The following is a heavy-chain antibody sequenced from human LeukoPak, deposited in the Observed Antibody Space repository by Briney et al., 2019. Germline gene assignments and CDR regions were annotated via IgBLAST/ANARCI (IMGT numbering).Heavy chain of an antibody. V-gene: IGHV3-23*01. CDR2: ISGSGGST. Sequence: GGSLRLSCAASGFTFSSYAMSWVRQAPGKGLEWVSAISGSGGSTYYADSVKGRFTISRDNSKNTLYLQMNSPRAEDTAVYYCAKAPLQVGATSNYFDYWGQGTLVTVPS. CDR1: GFTFSSYA. CDR3: AKAPLQVGATSNYFDY. J-gene: IGHJ4*02. D-gene: IGHD1-26*01.